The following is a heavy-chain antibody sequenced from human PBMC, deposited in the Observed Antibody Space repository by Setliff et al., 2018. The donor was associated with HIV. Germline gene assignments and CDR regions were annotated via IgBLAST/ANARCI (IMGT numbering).Heavy chain of an antibody. CDR3: ATATGYHDSGSLQN. J-gene: IGHJ4*02. CDR2: MNPNSGNT. V-gene: IGHV1-8*02. Sequence: VSCKASGYTFTSYDINWVRQATGQGLEWMGWMNPNSGNTGYAQKFQGRVTMTRNTSISTAYMELSSLRSEDTAVYYCATATGYHDSGSLQNWGQGTLVTVSS. D-gene: IGHD3-10*01. CDR1: GYTFTSYD.